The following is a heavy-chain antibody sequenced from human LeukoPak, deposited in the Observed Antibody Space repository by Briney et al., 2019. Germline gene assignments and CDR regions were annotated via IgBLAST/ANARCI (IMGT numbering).Heavy chain of an antibody. D-gene: IGHD3-22*01. Sequence: PGGSLRLSCAASGFTFSSYWMHWVRQAPGKGLVWVSRINTDGSSTSYADSVKGRFTISRDNAKNTLYPQMNSLRAEDTAVYYCARVWSPTRITMIVVVTDAFDIWGQGTMVTVSS. J-gene: IGHJ3*02. CDR3: ARVWSPTRITMIVVVTDAFDI. CDR1: GFTFSSYW. V-gene: IGHV3-74*01. CDR2: INTDGSST.